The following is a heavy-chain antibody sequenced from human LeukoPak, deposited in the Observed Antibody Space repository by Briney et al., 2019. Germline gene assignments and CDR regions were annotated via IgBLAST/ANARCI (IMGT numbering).Heavy chain of an antibody. CDR3: ARVVPAAISNWFDP. CDR2: IIPIFGTA. J-gene: IGHJ5*02. D-gene: IGHD2-2*01. CDR1: GYTFTSYH. V-gene: IGHV1-69*13. Sequence: SVKVSCKASGYTFTSYHMHWVRQAPGQGLEWMGGIIPIFGTANYAQKFQGRVTITADESTSTAYMELSSLRSEDTAVYYCARVVPAAISNWFDPWGQGTLVTVSS.